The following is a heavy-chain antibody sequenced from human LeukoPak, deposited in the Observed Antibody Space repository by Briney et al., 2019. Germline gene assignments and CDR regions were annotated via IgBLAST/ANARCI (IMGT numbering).Heavy chain of an antibody. Sequence: AGESLRLSCTASGFTLSYYTMNWVRQAPGKGLEWVASISGDGNHTYYAASLKGRFTISSDNAKSSVFLQMDSLTADDTAVYYCARVVGGSYLDYWGQGTLVSVSS. CDR1: GFTLSYYT. CDR3: ARVVGGSYLDY. J-gene: IGHJ4*02. D-gene: IGHD2-21*01. CDR2: ISGDGNHT. V-gene: IGHV3-21*01.